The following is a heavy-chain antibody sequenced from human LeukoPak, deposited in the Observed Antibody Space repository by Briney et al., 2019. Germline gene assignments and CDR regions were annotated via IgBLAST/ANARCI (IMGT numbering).Heavy chain of an antibody. CDR2: IIPILGIA. Sequence: SVKVSCKASGGTFSSYTISWVRQAPGQGLEWMGRIIPILGIANYAQRFQGRVTITADRSTSTAYMELSSLRSEDTAVYYCAREEAARAYNWFDPWGQGTLVTVSS. J-gene: IGHJ5*02. CDR1: GGTFSSYT. V-gene: IGHV1-69*04. CDR3: AREEAARAYNWFDP. D-gene: IGHD6-6*01.